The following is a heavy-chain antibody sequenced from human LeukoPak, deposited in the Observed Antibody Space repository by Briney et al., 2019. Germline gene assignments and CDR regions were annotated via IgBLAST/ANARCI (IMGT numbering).Heavy chain of an antibody. CDR3: ATMYWLAS. CDR2: VSAGGENT. Sequence: GSLRLSCAASGFTFSSSPMSWVRQAPGKGLKWVSVVSAGGENTHFADSVKGRFTISRDNSKNTLYLQMNSLRAEDTAIYYCATMYWLASWGQGTLVTVSS. J-gene: IGHJ5*01. V-gene: IGHV3-23*01. CDR1: GFTFSSSP.